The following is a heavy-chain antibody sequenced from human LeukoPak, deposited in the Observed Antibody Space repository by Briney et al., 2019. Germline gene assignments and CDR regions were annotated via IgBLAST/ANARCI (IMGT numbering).Heavy chain of an antibody. CDR3: ARYDSSGYYYRDWFDP. D-gene: IGHD3-22*01. J-gene: IGHJ5*02. V-gene: IGHV1-18*01. CDR2: ISAYNGNT. Sequence: GASVKVSCKASGYTFTSYGISWVRQAPGQGLEWMGWISAYNGNTNYAQKLQGRVTMTTDTSTSTAYMELRSLRSDDTAVHYCARYDSSGYYYRDWFDPWGQGTLVTVSS. CDR1: GYTFTSYG.